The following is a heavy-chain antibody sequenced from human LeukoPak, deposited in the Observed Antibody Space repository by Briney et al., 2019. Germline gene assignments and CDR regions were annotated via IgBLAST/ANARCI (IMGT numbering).Heavy chain of an antibody. J-gene: IGHJ4*02. D-gene: IGHD6-19*01. CDR3: ANFRYSSGWYYYDY. Sequence: SETLSLTCTVSGGSISSSSYYWGWIRQPPGKGLEWIGSIYYSGSTYYNPSLKSRVTISVDTSKNQFSLKLSSVTAADTAVYYCANFRYSSGWYYYDYWGQGTLVTVSS. CDR2: IYYSGST. V-gene: IGHV4-39*01. CDR1: GGSISSSSYY.